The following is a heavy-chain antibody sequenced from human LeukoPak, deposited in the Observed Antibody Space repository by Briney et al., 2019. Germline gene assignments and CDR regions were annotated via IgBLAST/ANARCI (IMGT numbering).Heavy chain of an antibody. CDR1: GFTFSSYA. V-gene: IGHV3-23*01. CDR3: AKDEGYCSSTSCYFWDYYYYYGMDV. CDR2: ISGSGGST. J-gene: IGHJ6*02. D-gene: IGHD2-2*01. Sequence: PGGSLRLSCAASGFTFSSYAMSWVRQAPGKGLEWVSAISGSGGSTYYADSVKGRFTISRDNSKNTLYLQMNSLRAEDTAVYYCAKDEGYCSSTSCYFWDYYYYYGMDVWGQGTTVTVSS.